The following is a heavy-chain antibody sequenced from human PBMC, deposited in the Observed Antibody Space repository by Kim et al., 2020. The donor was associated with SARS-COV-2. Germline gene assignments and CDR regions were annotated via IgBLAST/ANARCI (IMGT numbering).Heavy chain of an antibody. CDR3: VRDVLDHDNSDYYDDY. V-gene: IGHV3-30-3*01. D-gene: IGHD3-22*01. Sequence: GGSLRLSCAASGFTFRSHAMHWVRQAPGKGLEWVAVISFYGSNKYYADSVKGRFTISRDNSKNTLYLQMNSLRAEDTAVYYCVRDVLDHDNSDYYDDYWGQGTLVTVSS. J-gene: IGHJ4*02. CDR1: GFTFRSHA. CDR2: ISFYGSNK.